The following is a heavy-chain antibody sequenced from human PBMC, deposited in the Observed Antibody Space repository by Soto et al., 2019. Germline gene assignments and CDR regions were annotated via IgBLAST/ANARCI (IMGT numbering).Heavy chain of an antibody. CDR1: GFTFSSYA. D-gene: IGHD6-13*01. V-gene: IGHV3-64*01. J-gene: IGHJ4*02. Sequence: GGSLRLSCAASGFTFSSYAMHWVRQAPGKGLEYVSAISSNGGSTYYANSVKGRFTISRDNSKNTLYLQMGSLRAEDMAVYYCARDSIPGSSPGYYFDYWGQGTLVTVSS. CDR2: ISSNGGST. CDR3: ARDSIPGSSPGYYFDY.